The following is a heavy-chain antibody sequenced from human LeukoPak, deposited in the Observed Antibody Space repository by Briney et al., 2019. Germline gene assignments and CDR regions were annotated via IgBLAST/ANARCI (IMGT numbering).Heavy chain of an antibody. CDR2: IFLAGST. Sequence: SGTLSLTCAVSGDSISNTNWWTWVRPPPGKGLEWIGEIFLAGSTNYSPSFKSRVTILIDKSKNQFSLELRSVTAADTAVYFCARLPLSPVTTGGMLARWFDPWGQGILVTVSS. V-gene: IGHV4-4*02. CDR3: ARLPLSPVTTGGMLARWFDP. D-gene: IGHD4-17*01. CDR1: GDSISNTNW. J-gene: IGHJ5*02.